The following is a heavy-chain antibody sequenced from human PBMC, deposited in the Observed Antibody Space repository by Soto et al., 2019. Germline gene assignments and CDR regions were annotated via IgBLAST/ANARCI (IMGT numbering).Heavy chain of an antibody. CDR2: IIPIFGTA. D-gene: IGHD2-15*01. V-gene: IGHV1-69*06. J-gene: IGHJ2*01. CDR3: ARAPPGYCSGGSCDWYFDL. CDR1: GGTFSSYA. Sequence: QVQLVQSGAEVKKPGSSVKVSCKASGGTFSSYAISWVRQAPGQGLEWMGGIIPIFGTANYAQKFQGRVTITADKSTSTAYMELSSLISEDTAVYYCARAPPGYCSGGSCDWYFDLWGRGTLVTVSS.